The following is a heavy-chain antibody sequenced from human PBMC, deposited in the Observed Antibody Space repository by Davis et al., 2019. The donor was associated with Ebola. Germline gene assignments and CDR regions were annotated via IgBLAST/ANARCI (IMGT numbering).Heavy chain of an antibody. CDR3: AKDREVLLWFGELPYYYYGMDV. CDR1: GFTFDDYA. Sequence: SLKISCAASGFTFDDYAMHWVRQAPGKGLEWVSGISWNSGSIGYADSVKGRFTISRDNAKNSLYLQMNSLRAEDTALYYCAKDREVLLWFGELPYYYYGMDVWGQGTTVTVSS. J-gene: IGHJ6*02. D-gene: IGHD3-10*01. CDR2: ISWNSGSI. V-gene: IGHV3-9*01.